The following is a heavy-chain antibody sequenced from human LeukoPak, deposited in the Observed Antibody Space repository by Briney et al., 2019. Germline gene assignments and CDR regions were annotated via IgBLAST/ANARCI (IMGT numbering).Heavy chain of an antibody. D-gene: IGHD3-10*01. J-gene: IGHJ4*02. CDR3: ARDRGTFKYFDY. CDR1: GFTFNSYG. V-gene: IGHV3-23*01. Sequence: GGSLRLSCAASGFTFNSYGMNWVRQAPGKGLEWVSAISGSGGGTYYADSVKGRFTISRDNSKNTLYLQMNSLRAEDTAVYYCARDRGTFKYFDYWGQGTLVTVPS. CDR2: ISGSGGGT.